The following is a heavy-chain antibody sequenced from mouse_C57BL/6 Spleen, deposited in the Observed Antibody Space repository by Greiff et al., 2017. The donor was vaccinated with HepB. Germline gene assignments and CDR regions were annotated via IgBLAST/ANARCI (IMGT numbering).Heavy chain of an antibody. CDR3: ARHYYGSSYRYFDV. J-gene: IGHJ1*03. D-gene: IGHD1-1*01. CDR1: GYTFTSYW. V-gene: IGHV1-69*01. Sequence: QVHVKQPGAELVMPGASVKLSCKASGYTFTSYWMHWVKQRPGQGLEWIGEIDPSDSYTNYNQKFKGKSTLTVDKSSSTAYMQLSSLTSEDSAVYYCARHYYGSSYRYFDVWGTGTTVTVSS. CDR2: IDPSDSYT.